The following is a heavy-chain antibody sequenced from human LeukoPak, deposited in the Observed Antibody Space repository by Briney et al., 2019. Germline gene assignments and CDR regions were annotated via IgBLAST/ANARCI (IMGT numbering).Heavy chain of an antibody. V-gene: IGHV3-53*01. CDR2: IYSGGST. Sequence: GGSLRLSCAASGFTVSSNYMSWVRQAPGKGLEWVSVIYSGGSTYYADSVKGRFTISRDNSKNTLYLQTNSLRAEDTAVYYCATNDYYDSSGYYFDYWGQGTLVTVSS. CDR1: GFTVSSNY. CDR3: ATNDYYDSSGYYFDY. D-gene: IGHD3-22*01. J-gene: IGHJ4*02.